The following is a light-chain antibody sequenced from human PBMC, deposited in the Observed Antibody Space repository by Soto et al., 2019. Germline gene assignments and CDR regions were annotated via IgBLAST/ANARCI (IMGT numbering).Light chain of an antibody. CDR3: QQRDSWPLT. Sequence: EVVLTQSPAILSLSPGERVTLSCRTNQTVSTYLAWYQHKAGQAPRLLIYSASKRATGIPARFSGSGSGTDFTLTISSLEPEDFAFYYCQQRDSWPLTFGGGTKV. CDR1: QTVSTY. CDR2: SAS. V-gene: IGKV3-11*01. J-gene: IGKJ4*01.